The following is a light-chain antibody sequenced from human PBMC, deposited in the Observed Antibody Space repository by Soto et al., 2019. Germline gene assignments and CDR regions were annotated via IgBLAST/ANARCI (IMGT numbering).Light chain of an antibody. J-gene: IGKJ3*01. CDR1: QSVNDK. CDR3: QQYNDWPPST. V-gene: IGKV3-15*01. Sequence: EVVMTQSPATLSVSPGGRVTLSCRASQSVNDKVAWFQQKPGQAPRLLIIGASTTATGVPARFSGSGSGREFTLTISSLQSEDFAVYYCQQYNDWPPSTFGPGTKVDIK. CDR2: GAS.